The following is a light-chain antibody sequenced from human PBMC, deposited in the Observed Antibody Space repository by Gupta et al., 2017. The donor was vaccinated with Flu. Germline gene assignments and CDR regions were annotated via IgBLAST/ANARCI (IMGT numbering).Light chain of an antibody. CDR1: NIGSKS. J-gene: IGLJ2*01. Sequence: SYVLTQPLSVPVAPGQTARITCRGNNIGSKSVHWYQQEPGQAPGLVLSDASDRPSGIPERISGSNSGNTATLTSSRVEAGAEADYYFQVLYSGRDLVVFGGGTKLTVL. V-gene: IGLV3-21*02. CDR2: DAS. CDR3: QVLYSGRDLVV.